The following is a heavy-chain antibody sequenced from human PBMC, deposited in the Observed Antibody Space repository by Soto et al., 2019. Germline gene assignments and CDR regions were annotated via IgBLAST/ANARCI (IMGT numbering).Heavy chain of an antibody. CDR2: IYSGGST. Sequence: EVQLVESGGGLVQPGGSLRLSCAASGFTVSSNYMSWVRQAPGKGLEWVSVIYSGGSTYYADSVKGRFTISRDNSKNTLYLQMNSRRAEDTAVYYCARVFGIAVAGKWAYYFDYWGQGTLVTVSS. CDR3: ARVFGIAVAGKWAYYFDY. V-gene: IGHV3-66*01. CDR1: GFTVSSNY. J-gene: IGHJ4*02. D-gene: IGHD6-19*01.